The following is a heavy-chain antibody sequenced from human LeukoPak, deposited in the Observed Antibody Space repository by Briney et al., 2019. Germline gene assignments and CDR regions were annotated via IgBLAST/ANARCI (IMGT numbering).Heavy chain of an antibody. CDR1: GGSISSSSYY. Sequence: SETLSLTCTVSGGSISSSSYYWGWIRQPPGQGLEWIGSMYYSGSTYYNPSLKSRVTISVDSSKKHLSLKLSSVTAADTAVYYCARQGSSGWYDAFDIWGQGTMVIVSS. CDR3: ARQGSSGWYDAFDI. V-gene: IGHV4-39*01. CDR2: MYYSGST. J-gene: IGHJ3*02. D-gene: IGHD6-19*01.